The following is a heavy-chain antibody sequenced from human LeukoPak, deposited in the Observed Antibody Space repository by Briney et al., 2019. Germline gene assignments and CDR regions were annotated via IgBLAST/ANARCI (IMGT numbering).Heavy chain of an antibody. J-gene: IGHJ4*02. Sequence: PGGSLRLSCAASGFTFSSYSMNWVRQAPGKGLEWVSSISSSSSYIYYADSVKGRFTISRDDAKNSLHLQMNSLRAEDTAVYYCARGNEWAIRPPDYWGQGTLVTVSS. CDR3: ARGNEWAIRPPDY. D-gene: IGHD1-1*01. CDR2: ISSSSSYI. V-gene: IGHV3-21*01. CDR1: GFTFSSYS.